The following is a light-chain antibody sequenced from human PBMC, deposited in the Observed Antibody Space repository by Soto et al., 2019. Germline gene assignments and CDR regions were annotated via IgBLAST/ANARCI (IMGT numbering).Light chain of an antibody. Sequence: QSALTQPPSASGSPGQSVTISCTGNSNDVGHSSFISWYQQHPGKGPKLIIYEVSKRPSGVPDRFSGSKSGNTASLSVSGLRDEDEADYFCNAQADNGKHVFGTGTQLTVL. CDR3: NAQADNGKHV. CDR2: EVS. V-gene: IGLV2-8*01. J-gene: IGLJ7*01. CDR1: SNDVGHSSF.